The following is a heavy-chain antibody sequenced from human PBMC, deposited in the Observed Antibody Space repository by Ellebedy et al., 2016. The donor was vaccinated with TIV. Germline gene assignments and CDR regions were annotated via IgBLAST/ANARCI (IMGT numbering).Heavy chain of an antibody. CDR1: GGSVSRSNYY. V-gene: IGHV4-39*01. CDR3: ARIWFGDLFSPEGDV. Sequence: SETLSLXXNVSGGSVSRSNYYWGWIRQRPGKGPEWIGNIYYTGTTFYNPSLKSRVTISVDTSKNQFSLNLSSVTAADTALYYCARIWFGDLFSPEGDVWGQGTTVTVSS. J-gene: IGHJ6*02. CDR2: IYYTGTT. D-gene: IGHD3-10*01.